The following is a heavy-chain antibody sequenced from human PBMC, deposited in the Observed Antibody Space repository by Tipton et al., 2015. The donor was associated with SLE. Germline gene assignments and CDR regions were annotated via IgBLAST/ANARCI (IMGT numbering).Heavy chain of an antibody. Sequence: QSGAEVKKPGASVKVSRKASGYTFTSYAMHWVRQDPGQRLEWMGWINAGNGNTKYSQKFQGRVTITRDTSASTAYMELSSLRSEDTAVYYCARVGVVAATHYYYYMDVWGKGTTVTVSS. D-gene: IGHD2-15*01. V-gene: IGHV1-3*01. J-gene: IGHJ6*03. CDR1: GYTFTSYA. CDR2: INAGNGNT. CDR3: ARVGVVAATHYYYYMDV.